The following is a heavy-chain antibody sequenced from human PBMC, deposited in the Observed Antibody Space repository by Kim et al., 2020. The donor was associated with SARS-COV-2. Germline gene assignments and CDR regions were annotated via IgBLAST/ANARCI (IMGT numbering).Heavy chain of an antibody. CDR1: GFTFSSYG. J-gene: IGHJ6*02. CDR3: AKRTGYHGSGYMDV. D-gene: IGHD3-10*01. Sequence: GGSLRLSCAASGFTFSSYGMNWVRQAPGKGLEWVAAISDSGSSTFDADSVKGRFTISRDNSKNTLYLQMNSLRAEDTAVYYCAKRTGYHGSGYMDVWGQGTTVIVSS. CDR2: ISDSGSST. V-gene: IGHV3-23*01.